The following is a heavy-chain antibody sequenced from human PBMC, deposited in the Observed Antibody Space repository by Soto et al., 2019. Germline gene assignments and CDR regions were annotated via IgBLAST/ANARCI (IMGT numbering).Heavy chain of an antibody. Sequence: PVGSLRLSCASSVFTFSSYAMSWVRQSPGKGLEWVSAISGSGGSTYYADSVKGRFTISRDNSKNTLYLQMNSLRAEDTAVYYCAKDRNKETYYYYSYGMDVWGQGTTVTVSS. V-gene: IGHV3-23*01. CDR2: ISGSGGST. CDR3: AKDRNKETYYYYSYGMDV. J-gene: IGHJ6*02. CDR1: VFTFSSYA.